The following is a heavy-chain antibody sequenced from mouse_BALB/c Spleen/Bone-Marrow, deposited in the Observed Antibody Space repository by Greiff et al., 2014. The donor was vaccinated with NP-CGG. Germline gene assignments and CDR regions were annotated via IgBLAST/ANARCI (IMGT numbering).Heavy chain of an antibody. J-gene: IGHJ2*01. CDR3: TPRLRY. Sequence: LQESGSELVRPGASVKLSCKASGYRFTSYWMHWVKQRPGQGLEWIGNIYPGSGSTNYDEKFKSKATLTVDTSSSTAYMQLSSLTSEDSAVYYCTPRLRYWGQGTTLTVSS. CDR1: GYRFTSYW. D-gene: IGHD1-2*01. CDR2: IYPGSGST. V-gene: IGHV1S22*01.